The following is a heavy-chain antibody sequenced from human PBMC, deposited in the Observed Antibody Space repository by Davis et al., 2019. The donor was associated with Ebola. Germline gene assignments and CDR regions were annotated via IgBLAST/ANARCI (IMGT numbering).Heavy chain of an antibody. Sequence: PGGSLRLSCAASGFTFSSYGMHWVRQAPGKGLEWVAFIRYDGSNKYYADSVKGRFTISRDNSKNTLYLQMNSLRAEDTAVYYCARGVGMTTVTTEDWYFDLWGRGTLVTVSS. J-gene: IGHJ2*01. CDR1: GFTFSSYG. CDR3: ARGVGMTTVTTEDWYFDL. CDR2: IRYDGSNK. D-gene: IGHD4-17*01. V-gene: IGHV3-30*02.